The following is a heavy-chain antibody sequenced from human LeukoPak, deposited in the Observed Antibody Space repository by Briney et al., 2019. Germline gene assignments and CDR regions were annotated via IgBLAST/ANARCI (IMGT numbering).Heavy chain of an antibody. V-gene: IGHV3-7*01. J-gene: IGHJ5*02. CDR2: IKQGGSEK. Sequence: GGSLRLSCAASGFTFSSYWMSWVRQAPGKGLEWVANIKQGGSEKYYVDSVKGRFTISRDNAKNSLYLQMNSLRAEDTAVYYCARIGRYFDWLFPNWFDPWGQGTLVTVSS. CDR3: ARIGRYFDWLFPNWFDP. CDR1: GFTFSSYW. D-gene: IGHD3-9*01.